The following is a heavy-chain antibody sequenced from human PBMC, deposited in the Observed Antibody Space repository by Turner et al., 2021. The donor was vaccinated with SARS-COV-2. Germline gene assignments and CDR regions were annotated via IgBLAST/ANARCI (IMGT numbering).Heavy chain of an antibody. CDR2: INHRGRT. CDR1: GASFSRYY. CDR3: ARDGGDPPRYFQH. J-gene: IGHJ1*01. Sequence: QEQLQQWGAGLLKPSETLSLSCGVYGASFSRYYWSWIRQPPGKGLQWIGEINHRGRTKTNASLKSRVTMSIDMSKNQFSLKLSSVTAADTAVYYCARDGGDPPRYFQHWGQGTLVTVSS. D-gene: IGHD2-21*02. V-gene: IGHV4-34*01.